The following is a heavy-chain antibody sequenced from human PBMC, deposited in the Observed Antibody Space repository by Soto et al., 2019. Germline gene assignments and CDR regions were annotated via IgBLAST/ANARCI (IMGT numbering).Heavy chain of an antibody. V-gene: IGHV3-23*01. J-gene: IGHJ4*02. CDR3: AHTQGIVLVPAAIWY. Sequence: PXESLRLSCAASGFTFSSYAMSWVRQAPGKGLEWVSGITASGGSTSYADSVKGRFTISRDNSKNTLYLQMNSLRAEDTAVYYCAHTQGIVLVPAAIWYWGQGTLVTVSS. CDR2: ITASGGST. D-gene: IGHD2-2*02. CDR1: GFTFSSYA.